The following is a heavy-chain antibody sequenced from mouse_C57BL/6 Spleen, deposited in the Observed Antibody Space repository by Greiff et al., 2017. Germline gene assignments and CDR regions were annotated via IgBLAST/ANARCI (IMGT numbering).Heavy chain of an antibody. J-gene: IGHJ3*01. CDR2: IDPSDSYT. D-gene: IGHD2-1*01. CDR1: GYTFTSYW. CDR3: AVIYYGVAWFAY. V-gene: IGHV1-69*01. Sequence: VQLQQPGAELVMPGASVKLSCKASGYTFTSYWMHWVKQRPGQGLEWIGEIDPSDSYTNYNQKFKGKSTLTVDKSSSTAYMQLSSLTSEDSAVYYCAVIYYGVAWFAYWGQGTLVTVSA.